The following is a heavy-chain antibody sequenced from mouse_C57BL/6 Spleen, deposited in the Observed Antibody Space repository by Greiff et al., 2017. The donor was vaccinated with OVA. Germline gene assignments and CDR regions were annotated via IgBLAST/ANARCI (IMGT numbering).Heavy chain of an antibody. CDR2: ISDGGSYT. CDR3: ARDLTTVVARYFDV. Sequence: EVQLQESGGGLVKPGGSLKLSCAASGFTFSSYAMSWVRQTPEKRLEWVATISDGGSYTYYPDNVKGRFTISRDNAKNNLYLQMSHLKSEDTAMYYCARDLTTVVARYFDVWGTGTTVTVSS. D-gene: IGHD1-1*01. CDR1: GFTFSSYA. V-gene: IGHV5-4*01. J-gene: IGHJ1*03.